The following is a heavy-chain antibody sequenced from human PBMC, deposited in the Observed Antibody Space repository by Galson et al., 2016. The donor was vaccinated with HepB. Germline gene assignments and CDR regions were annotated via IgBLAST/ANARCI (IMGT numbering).Heavy chain of an antibody. CDR1: GYSFTYNW. D-gene: IGHD6-19*01. CDR3: ARRREYTSGRLKQYYFDY. CDR2: IYPDDSDT. V-gene: IGHV5-51*01. Sequence: QSGAEVKKPGESLKISCEASGYSFTYNWIGWVRQMPGKGLEWMGIIYPDDSDTTYSPSFQGQVTISADKSISTAYLQWNSLKASDTAMYYCARRREYTSGRLKQYYFDYWGQGTLVTVSS. J-gene: IGHJ4*02.